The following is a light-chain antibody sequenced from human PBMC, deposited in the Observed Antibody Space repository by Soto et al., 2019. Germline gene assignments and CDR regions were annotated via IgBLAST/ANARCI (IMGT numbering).Light chain of an antibody. CDR1: SSNIGAGYD. Sequence: QAVLTQPPAVSGAPRQRVTISCTGSSSNIGAGYDVHWYQQLPGTAPKLLIYGNSNRRSGVPDRFSGSKSGTSASLAITGLQAEDEADYYCQSYDSSLSGGVFGGGTKLTVL. CDR3: QSYDSSLSGGV. CDR2: GNS. V-gene: IGLV1-40*01. J-gene: IGLJ3*02.